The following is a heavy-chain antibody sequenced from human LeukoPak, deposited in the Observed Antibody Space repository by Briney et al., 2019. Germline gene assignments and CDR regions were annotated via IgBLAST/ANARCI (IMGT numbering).Heavy chain of an antibody. Sequence: TGGSLRLSCAASGFTFSSYGMHWVRQAPGKGLEWVAFIRNDEANEYYADSVKGRFTISRDSSKNTLYLQMNSLRAEDTAVYYCAKVSTMVTTPYYFDYWGQGTLVTVSS. CDR1: GFTFSSYG. CDR2: IRNDEANE. V-gene: IGHV3-30*02. D-gene: IGHD4-23*01. CDR3: AKVSTMVTTPYYFDY. J-gene: IGHJ4*02.